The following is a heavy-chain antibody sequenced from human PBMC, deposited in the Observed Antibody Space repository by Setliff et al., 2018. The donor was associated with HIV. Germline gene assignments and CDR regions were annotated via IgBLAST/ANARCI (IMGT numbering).Heavy chain of an antibody. D-gene: IGHD2-15*01. J-gene: IGHJ4*02. CDR1: GGSVSSGSYY. CDR3: AREAAHCSGDTCQFTFDS. Sequence: SETLSLTCTVSGGSVSSGSYYWSWIRQPAGKALEWIGRIYTSGSTNYNPSLESRISISLDTSKNQYSLKLTSVTAADTAVYYCAREAAHCSGDTCQFTFDSWGPGTLVTVSS. V-gene: IGHV4-61*02. CDR2: IYTSGST.